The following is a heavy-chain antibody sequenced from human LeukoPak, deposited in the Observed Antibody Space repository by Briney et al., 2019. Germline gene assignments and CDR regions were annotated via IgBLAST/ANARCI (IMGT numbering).Heavy chain of an antibody. V-gene: IGHV3-21*01. CDR1: GFTFDDHN. D-gene: IGHD3-16*02. CDR2: ISSASNYT. J-gene: IGHJ4*02. Sequence: PGGSLRLSCAASGFTFDDHNMHWVPQAPGKGPEWLSSISSASNYTYSADSVKGRFTISRDNAKNSLYLQMHSLRAEDTAVYYCALASWGSYRPDYWGQGTLVTVSS. CDR3: ALASWGSYRPDY.